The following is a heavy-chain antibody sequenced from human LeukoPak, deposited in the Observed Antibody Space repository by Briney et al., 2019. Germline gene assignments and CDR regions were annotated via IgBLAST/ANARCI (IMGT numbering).Heavy chain of an antibody. CDR3: ARARPYYYYGMDV. CDR2: ISGSGGST. D-gene: IGHD6-6*01. V-gene: IGHV3-23*01. CDR1: GFTFSSYA. Sequence: YPGGSLRLSCAASGFTFSSYAMNWVRQAPGKGLEWVSAISGSGGSTYYADSVKGRLTISRDTSKNTLYLQMNSLRAEDTAVYYCARARPYYYYGMDVWGQGTTVTVSS. J-gene: IGHJ6*02.